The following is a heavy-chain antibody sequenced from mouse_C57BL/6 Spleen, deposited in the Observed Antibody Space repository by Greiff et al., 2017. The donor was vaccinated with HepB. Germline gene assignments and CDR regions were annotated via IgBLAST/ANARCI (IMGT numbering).Heavy chain of an antibody. V-gene: IGHV1-50*01. CDR2: IDPSDSYT. D-gene: IGHD2-14*01. Sequence: QVQLQQPGAELVKPGASVKLSCKASGYTFTSYWMQWVKQRPGQGLEWIGEIDPSDSYTNYNQKFKGKATLPVDTSSSTAYMQRSSLTSEDSAVYYCARIRDDFAYWGQGTLVTVSA. CDR3: ARIRDDFAY. CDR1: GYTFTSYW. J-gene: IGHJ3*01.